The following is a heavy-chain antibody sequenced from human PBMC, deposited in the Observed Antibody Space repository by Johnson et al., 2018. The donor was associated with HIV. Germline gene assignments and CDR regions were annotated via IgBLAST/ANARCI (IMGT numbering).Heavy chain of an antibody. CDR1: GFTFSSYG. Sequence: VQLVESGGGVVQPGGSLRLSCAASGFTFSSYGMHWVRQAPGKGLEWVAFIWYDDSNEYYGESVKGRFTISRDNSKNTLYLQMSSLRAEDTAVYYCATSGSHFAFDIWGQGTMVTVSS. CDR2: IWYDDSNE. CDR3: ATSGSHFAFDI. D-gene: IGHD1-26*01. J-gene: IGHJ3*02. V-gene: IGHV3-30*02.